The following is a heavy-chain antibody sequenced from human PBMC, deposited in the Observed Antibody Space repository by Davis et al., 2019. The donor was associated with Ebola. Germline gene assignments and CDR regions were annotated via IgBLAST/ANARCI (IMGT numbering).Heavy chain of an antibody. D-gene: IGHD7-27*01. CDR1: GFIFSNND. CDR3: ARDYWGSGDY. Sequence: PGGSLRLSCAASGFIFSNNDMNWVRQAPGMGLEWVAHITSSGTIYYADSVKGRFTISRDNAKNTLYLQMDSLRAEDTATYYCARDYWGSGDYWGQGTLVTVSS. J-gene: IGHJ4*02. V-gene: IGHV3-69-1*01. CDR2: ITSSGTI.